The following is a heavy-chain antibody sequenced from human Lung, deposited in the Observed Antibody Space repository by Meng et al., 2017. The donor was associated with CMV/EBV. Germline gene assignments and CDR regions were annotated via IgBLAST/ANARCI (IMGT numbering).Heavy chain of an antibody. CDR2: IRSKANSYAT. D-gene: IGHD4-11*01. V-gene: IGHV3-73*01. CDR3: TSWPDYKDYYYYGMAV. J-gene: IGHJ6*02. Sequence: GESLKISCAASGFTFSGSAMHWVRQASGKGLEWVGRIRSKANSYATAYAASVKGRFTISRDDSKNTAYLQMNSLKTEDTAVYYCTSWPDYKDYYYYGMAVWGQGNXV. CDR1: GFTFSGSA.